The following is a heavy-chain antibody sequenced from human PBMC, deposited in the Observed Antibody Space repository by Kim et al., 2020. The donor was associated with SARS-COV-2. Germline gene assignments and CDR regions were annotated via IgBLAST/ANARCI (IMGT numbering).Heavy chain of an antibody. CDR1: GFTFSSYA. Sequence: GGSLRLSCAASGFTFSSYATHWVRQAPGKGLEWVAGILSDGSNQYYADSVKGRLTISRDNSKNTMYLQVNSLRAEDTAVYYCARRGSGGGLDVWGQGTTVTVSS. CDR3: ARRGSGGGLDV. J-gene: IGHJ6*02. CDR2: ILSDGSNQ. V-gene: IGHV3-30*03.